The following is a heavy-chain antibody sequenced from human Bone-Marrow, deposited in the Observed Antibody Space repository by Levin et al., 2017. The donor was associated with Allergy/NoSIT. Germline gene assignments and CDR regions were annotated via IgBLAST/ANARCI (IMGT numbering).Heavy chain of an antibody. CDR2: ISITSTSI. J-gene: IGHJ4*02. CDR1: GFTFSNYD. V-gene: IGHV3-48*01. D-gene: IGHD2-2*02. CDR3: VRDSFYRRDLLLPHFDH. Sequence: GESLKISCAASGFTFSNYDMSWVRQAPGKGLEWISYISITSTSIYYADSVEGRFAISRDNVKNSLYLHINSLRAEDTAVYYCVRDSFYRRDLLLPHFDHWGQGTLVKVSS.